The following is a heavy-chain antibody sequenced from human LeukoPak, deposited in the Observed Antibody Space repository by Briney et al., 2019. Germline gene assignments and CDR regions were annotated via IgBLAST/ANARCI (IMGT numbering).Heavy chain of an antibody. Sequence: PGGSLRLSCAASGFTFSSYAMSWVRQAPGKGLEWVSAVSGSGDSTYYADSVKGRFTISRDYSKNTLYLQMNSLRAEDTAVYYCAKEGVFDYYGSGSLYYFDYWGQGTLVTVSS. D-gene: IGHD3-10*01. CDR2: VSGSGDST. CDR3: AKEGVFDYYGSGSLYYFDY. J-gene: IGHJ4*02. CDR1: GFTFSSYA. V-gene: IGHV3-23*01.